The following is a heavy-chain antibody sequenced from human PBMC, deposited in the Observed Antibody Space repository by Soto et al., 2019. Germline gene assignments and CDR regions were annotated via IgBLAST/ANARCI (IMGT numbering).Heavy chain of an antibody. CDR3: ASPLHPYSGSWGY. CDR1: GGSFSGYY. D-gene: IGHD1-26*01. CDR2: INHSGST. Sequence: QVQLQQWGAGLLKPSETLSLTCAVYGGSFSGYYWSWIRQPPGKGLEWIGEINHSGSTNYNPSLKSRVTISVDTSKNQFSLKLSSVTAADTAVYYCASPLHPYSGSWGYWGQGTLVTVSS. J-gene: IGHJ4*02. V-gene: IGHV4-34*01.